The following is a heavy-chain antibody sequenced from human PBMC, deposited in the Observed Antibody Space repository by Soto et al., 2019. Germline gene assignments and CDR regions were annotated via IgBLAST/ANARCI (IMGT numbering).Heavy chain of an antibody. CDR1: GFPFSNAW. D-gene: IGHD6-13*01. CDR3: TTDPIAAAGPDFDY. CDR2: IKSKTDGGTT. J-gene: IGHJ4*02. V-gene: IGHV3-15*07. Sequence: GGSLSLSCAASGFPFSNAWMNWVRQAPGKGLEWVGRIKSKTDGGTTDYAAPVKGRFTISRDDSKNTLYLQMNSLKTEDTAVYYCTTDPIAAAGPDFDYWGQGTLVTVS.